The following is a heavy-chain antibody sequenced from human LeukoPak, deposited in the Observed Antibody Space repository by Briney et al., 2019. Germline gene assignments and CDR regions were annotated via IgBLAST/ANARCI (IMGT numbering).Heavy chain of an antibody. Sequence: GGSLRLSCAASGFSFSSYAMSWVRQAPGKGLEWVSAISDSGGSTYYADSVKGRFTISRDNSKNTLYLQMNSLRAEDTAVYYCAKNRPGSGSYYINFEYWGQGTLVTVS. J-gene: IGHJ4*02. D-gene: IGHD3-10*01. CDR2: ISDSGGST. CDR1: GFSFSSYA. CDR3: AKNRPGSGSYYINFEY. V-gene: IGHV3-23*01.